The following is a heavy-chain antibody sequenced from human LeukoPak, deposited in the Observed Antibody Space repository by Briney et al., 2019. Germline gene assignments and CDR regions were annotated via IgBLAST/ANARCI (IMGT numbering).Heavy chain of an antibody. CDR3: ARDTPHYDILTGYSLNWFDP. CDR1: GGSISSYY. Sequence: SETLSLTCTVSGGSISSYYWSWTRQPPGKGLEWIGYIYYSGSINYNPSLESRVTMSVDTSKNQFSLKLSSVTAADTAVYYCARDTPHYDILTGYSLNWFDPWGQGTLVTVSS. J-gene: IGHJ5*02. CDR2: IYYSGSI. D-gene: IGHD3-9*01. V-gene: IGHV4-59*01.